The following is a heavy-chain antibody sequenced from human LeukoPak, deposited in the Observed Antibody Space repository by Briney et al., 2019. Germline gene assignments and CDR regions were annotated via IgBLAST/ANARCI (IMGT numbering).Heavy chain of an antibody. CDR1: GFTVSSNY. CDR2: ISGSGGTT. V-gene: IGHV3-23*01. Sequence: PGGSLRLSCAASGFTVSSNYMSWVRQAPGKGLEWVSAISGSGGTTYYADSVKGRFTISRDSSKNTLYLQMNSLRAEDTAVYYCLYDMDVWGQGTTVTVSS. CDR3: LYDMDV. J-gene: IGHJ6*02.